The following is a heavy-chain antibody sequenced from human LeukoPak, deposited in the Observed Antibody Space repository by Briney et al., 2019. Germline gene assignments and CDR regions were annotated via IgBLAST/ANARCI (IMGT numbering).Heavy chain of an antibody. CDR2: IRSKAYGATT. D-gene: IGHD1-26*01. J-gene: IGHJ4*02. V-gene: IGHV3-49*04. Sequence: TGGSLRLSCTASGXTFGDYTMSWVRQAPGKGLEWVGLIRSKAYGATTEYAASVKGRFTISRDDSKSIAYLQMNSLKTEDTAMYYCTRDGATLDYWGQGTLVTVSS. CDR1: GXTFGDYT. CDR3: TRDGATLDY.